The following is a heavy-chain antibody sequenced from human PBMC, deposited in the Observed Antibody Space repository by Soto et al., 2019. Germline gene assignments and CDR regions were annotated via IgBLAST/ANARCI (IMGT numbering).Heavy chain of an antibody. Sequence: ASVKVSCQASGYGFTSYYMHWVRQAPGQGLEWMGIINPSGGSTSYAQKFQGRVTMTRDTSTSTVYMELSSLRSEDTAVYYCARDRFGGSGLDYWGQGTLVTVSS. CDR3: ARDRFGGSGLDY. D-gene: IGHD6-19*01. V-gene: IGHV1-46*03. J-gene: IGHJ4*02. CDR1: GYGFTSYY. CDR2: INPSGGST.